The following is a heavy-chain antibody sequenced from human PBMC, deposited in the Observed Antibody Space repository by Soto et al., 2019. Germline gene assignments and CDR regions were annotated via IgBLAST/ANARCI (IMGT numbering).Heavy chain of an antibody. J-gene: IGHJ6*02. CDR3: TTGSVEGI. CDR2: IKTSAGGGAT. Sequence: EVQLVESAGGLVKPGGSLRLSCVASGFSFNEAWMNWGRQAPGQGLEWVGRIKTSAGGGATNYAAPVQGRCTISRDDSKNNLYLHMNSLRTEDTAIYYCTTGSVEGIWGQGTTFIVSS. CDR1: GFSFNEAW. D-gene: IGHD2-15*01. V-gene: IGHV3-15*07.